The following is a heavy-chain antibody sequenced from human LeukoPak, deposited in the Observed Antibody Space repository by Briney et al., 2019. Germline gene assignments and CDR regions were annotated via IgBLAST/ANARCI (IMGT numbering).Heavy chain of an antibody. V-gene: IGHV1-18*01. D-gene: IGHD1-14*01. Sequence: ASVKVSCEASGYTFTSYGISWVREAPGQGVEWMGWISAYNGNTNYAQTLQGRVTMTTDTSTSPAYMELRSLRSDDTAVYYCASNQRTAAPFDYWGQGTLVTVSS. CDR3: ASNQRTAAPFDY. CDR1: GYTFTSYG. J-gene: IGHJ4*02. CDR2: ISAYNGNT.